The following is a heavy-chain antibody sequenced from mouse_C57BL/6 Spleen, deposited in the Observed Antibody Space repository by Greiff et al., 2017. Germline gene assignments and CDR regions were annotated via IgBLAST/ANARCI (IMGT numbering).Heavy chain of an antibody. CDR1: GYTFTSYW. V-gene: IGHV1-64*01. CDR3: ARVDYYDYDGPWFAY. Sequence: QVQLQQPGAELVKPGASVKLSCKASGYTFTSYWMHWVKQRPGQGLEWIGMIHPNSGSTNYNEKFKSKATLTVDKSSSTAYMQLSSLTSEDSAVYYGARVDYYDYDGPWFAYWGQGTLVTVSA. J-gene: IGHJ3*01. D-gene: IGHD2-4*01. CDR2: IHPNSGST.